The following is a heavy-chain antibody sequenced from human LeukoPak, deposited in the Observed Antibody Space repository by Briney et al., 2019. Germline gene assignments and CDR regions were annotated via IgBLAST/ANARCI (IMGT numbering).Heavy chain of an antibody. D-gene: IGHD3-22*01. CDR3: ASLFSSGPLGGP. J-gene: IGHJ5*02. Sequence: GASVKVSCKASGYTFTSYYMHWVRQAPGQGLEWMGIINPSGGSTSYAQKFQGRVTMIRDTSTRTVYMELSSLRSEDTAVYYCASLFSSGPLGGPWGQGTLVTVSS. CDR1: GYTFTSYY. V-gene: IGHV1-46*01. CDR2: INPSGGST.